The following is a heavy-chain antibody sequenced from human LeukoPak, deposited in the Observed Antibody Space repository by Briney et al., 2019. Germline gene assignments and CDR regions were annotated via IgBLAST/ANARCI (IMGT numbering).Heavy chain of an antibody. CDR1: GFIFSDYA. Sequence: GGSLRLSCSASGFIFSDYAMRWVRQAPGKGLEYISAISSDGDRTYFTDSVKGRFTISRDNSKNMLYLQMSSLRAEDTAMYYCARRALIHPHGNGNWFDPWGQGTLVTVSS. V-gene: IGHV3-64D*06. J-gene: IGHJ5*02. CDR2: ISSDGDRT. D-gene: IGHD1-1*01. CDR3: ARRALIHPHGNGNWFDP.